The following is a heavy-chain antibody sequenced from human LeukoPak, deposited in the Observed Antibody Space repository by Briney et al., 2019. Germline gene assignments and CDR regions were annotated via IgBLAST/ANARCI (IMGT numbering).Heavy chain of an antibody. CDR2: IYYSGST. J-gene: IGHJ4*02. Sequence: SETLSLTCTVSGGPISSGDYYWSWIRQPPGKGLEWIGYIYYSGSTYYNPSLKSRVTISVDTSKNQFSLKLSSVTAADTAVYYCARVMDYYGSGSLNFDYWGQGTLVTVSS. D-gene: IGHD3-10*01. CDR1: GGPISSGDYY. CDR3: ARVMDYYGSGSLNFDY. V-gene: IGHV4-30-4*01.